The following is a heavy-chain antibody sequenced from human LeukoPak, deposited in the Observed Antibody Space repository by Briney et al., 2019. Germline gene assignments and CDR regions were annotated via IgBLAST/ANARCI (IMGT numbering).Heavy chain of an antibody. CDR3: ASSPGTQYYFDY. Sequence: SETLSLTCTVSGGSISSYYWSWIRQPPGKGLEWIGYIYYSGSTNYNPSLKSRVTISVDTSKNQFSLKLSSATAADTAVYYCASSPGTQYYFDYWGQGTLVTVSS. V-gene: IGHV4-59*08. D-gene: IGHD1-1*01. J-gene: IGHJ4*02. CDR2: IYYSGST. CDR1: GGSISSYY.